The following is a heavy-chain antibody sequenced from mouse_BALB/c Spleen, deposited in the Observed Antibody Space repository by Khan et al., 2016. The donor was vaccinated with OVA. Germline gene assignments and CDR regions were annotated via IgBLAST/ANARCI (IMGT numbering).Heavy chain of an antibody. D-gene: IGHD1-1*01. Sequence: EVELVESGGGLVRPGGSLKLSCAASGFSFSSYSMSWVRQTPEKRLEWVATISSGGSYTYYPDSVKGRFTISRDTAKNTQHLQVNSLRSEDTAMYYCTGHRYYYSSSPYFDYWGQGTTLTVSA. V-gene: IGHV5-6-4*01. CDR1: GFSFSSYS. CDR2: ISSGGSYT. CDR3: TGHRYYYSSSPYFDY. J-gene: IGHJ2*01.